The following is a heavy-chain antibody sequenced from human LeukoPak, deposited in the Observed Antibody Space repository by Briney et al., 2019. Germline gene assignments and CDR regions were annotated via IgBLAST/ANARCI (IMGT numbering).Heavy chain of an antibody. CDR3: ARIGAGSSRDY. CDR1: GFPFSSYW. CDR2: IKSDGSAP. Sequence: GGSLRLSCAASGFPFSSYWMHWVHQAPGKGLVWVSRIKSDGSAPGYADSVKGRFTISRDNAKNSLYLQMNSLRAEDTAVYYCARIGAGSSRDYWGQGTLVTVSS. D-gene: IGHD6-13*01. V-gene: IGHV3-74*01. J-gene: IGHJ4*02.